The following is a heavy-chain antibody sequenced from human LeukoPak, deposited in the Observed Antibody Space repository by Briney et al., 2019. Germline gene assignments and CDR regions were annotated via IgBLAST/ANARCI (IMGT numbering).Heavy chain of an antibody. Sequence: GGSLRLSCAASGFTFSSYWMSWVRQAPGKGLEWVANINQDGSVKYSVDSVKGRFTISRDNAKNSLYLQMNSLRAEDTAVYYCARETSGYYYKSYFDYWGQGTLVTVSS. V-gene: IGHV3-7*01. D-gene: IGHD3-22*01. CDR1: GFTFSSYW. J-gene: IGHJ4*02. CDR2: INQDGSVK. CDR3: ARETSGYYYKSYFDY.